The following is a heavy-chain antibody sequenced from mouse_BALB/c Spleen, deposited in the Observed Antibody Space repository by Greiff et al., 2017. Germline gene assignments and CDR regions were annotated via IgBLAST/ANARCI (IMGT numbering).Heavy chain of an antibody. CDR3: ARGWDDGAMDY. CDR1: GFTFSSYA. J-gene: IGHJ4*01. V-gene: IGHV5-6-5*01. Sequence: EVKLVESGGGLVKPGGSLKLSCAASGFTFSSYAMSWVRQTPEKRLEWVASISSGGSTYYPDSVKGRFTISRDNARNILYLQMSSLRSEDTAMYYCARGWDDGAMDYWGQGTSVTVSS. D-gene: IGHD2-3*01. CDR2: ISSGGST.